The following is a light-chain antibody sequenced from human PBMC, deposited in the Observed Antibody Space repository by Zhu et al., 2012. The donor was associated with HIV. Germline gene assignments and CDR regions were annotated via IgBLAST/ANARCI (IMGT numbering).Light chain of an antibody. V-gene: IGKV3-20*01. CDR3: LQHDTFPAT. CDR1: QTVAKNY. Sequence: PGERATLSCRASQTVAKNYLAWYQKKLGQPPRLLTYGASTRATGIPDRFSGSGSGTDFTLTISRLEPEDFAVYYCLQHDTFPATFEQGTKVEIK. CDR2: GAS. J-gene: IGKJ1*01.